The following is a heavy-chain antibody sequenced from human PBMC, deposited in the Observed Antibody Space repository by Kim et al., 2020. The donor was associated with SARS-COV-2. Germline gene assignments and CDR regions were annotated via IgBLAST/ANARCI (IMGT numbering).Heavy chain of an antibody. CDR2: IYYTGST. CDR3: GRVRSGTWWFDY. J-gene: IGHJ4*02. CDR1: GGSISSYY. D-gene: IGHD6-13*01. V-gene: IGHV4-59*13. Sequence: SETLSLTCTVSGGSISSYYWSWFRQPPGKGLEWIGYIYYTGSTNYNPSLESRVTMSVDTAKNQFSLKLNSVTAADTAVDHCGRVRSGTWWFDYWGQGTL.